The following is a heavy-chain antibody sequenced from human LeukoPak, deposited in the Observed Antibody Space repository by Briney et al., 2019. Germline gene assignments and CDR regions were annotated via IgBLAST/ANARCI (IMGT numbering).Heavy chain of an antibody. D-gene: IGHD5-18*01. CDR2: VHYSGTT. CDR1: GDSISTYY. J-gene: IGHJ3*02. CDR3: ARPGSGYTASGAFDI. V-gene: IGHV4-59*08. Sequence: PSETLSLTCTVSGDSISTYYWSWMRQPPGKGLEWIGYVHYSGTTNYNPSLKSRVTISVDASKNQFSLKLTSLTAADTAVNYCARPGSGYTASGAFDIWGQGTMVTVSS.